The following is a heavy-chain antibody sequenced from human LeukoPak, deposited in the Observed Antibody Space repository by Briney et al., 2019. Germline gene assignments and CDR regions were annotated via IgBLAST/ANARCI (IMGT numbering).Heavy chain of an antibody. CDR3: ASSPAYSSSWYAIDN. J-gene: IGHJ4*02. V-gene: IGHV3-13*01. D-gene: IGHD6-13*01. CDR2: IGTAGDT. CDR1: GFTFSNYD. Sequence: GGSLRLSCAASGFTFSNYDMHWVRQAAGKGLEWVSGIGTAGDTYYPASVKGRFTISRENAKNSLYLQMSSLSAGDTAVYYCASSPAYSSSWYAIDNWGQGTLVTVSS.